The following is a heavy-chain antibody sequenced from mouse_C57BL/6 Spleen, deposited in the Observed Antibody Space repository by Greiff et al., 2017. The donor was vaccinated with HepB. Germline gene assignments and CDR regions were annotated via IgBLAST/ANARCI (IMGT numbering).Heavy chain of an antibody. CDR3: ARKIYYGNYWWYFDV. CDR2: INPNNGGT. V-gene: IGHV1-18*01. CDR1: GYTFTDYN. D-gene: IGHD2-1*01. J-gene: IGHJ1*03. Sequence: EVQLQQSGPELVKPGASVKIPCKASGYTFTDYNMDWVKQSHGKSLEWIGDINPNNGGTIYNQKFKGKATLTVDKSSSTAYMELRSLTSEDTAVYYCARKIYYGNYWWYFDVWGTGTTVTVSS.